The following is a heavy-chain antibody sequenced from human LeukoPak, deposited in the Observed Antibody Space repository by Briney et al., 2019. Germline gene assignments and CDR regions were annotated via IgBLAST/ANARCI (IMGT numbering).Heavy chain of an antibody. CDR1: GFTFSLYW. CDR3: ARGRRRGYYDSSGYLY. CDR2: IKEDGSEK. V-gene: IGHV3-7*01. Sequence: PGGSLRLSCAASGFTFSLYWMSWVRQAPGKGLEWVANIKEDGSEKYYVDSVKGRFTISRDNAKNSLYLQMNSLRAEDTTVYYCARGRRRGYYDSSGYLYWGQGTLVTVSS. D-gene: IGHD3-22*01. J-gene: IGHJ4*02.